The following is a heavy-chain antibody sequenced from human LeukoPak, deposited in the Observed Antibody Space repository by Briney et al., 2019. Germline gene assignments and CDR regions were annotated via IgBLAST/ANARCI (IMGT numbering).Heavy chain of an antibody. CDR3: ARQRGYDSSGYYYAYDAFDI. V-gene: IGHV4-59*08. D-gene: IGHD3-22*01. J-gene: IGHJ3*02. CDR1: GGSISSCY. Sequence: PSETLSLTCTVSGGSISSCYWSWIRQPPGKGLEWIGYIYYSGSTNYNPSLKSRVTISVDTSKNQFSLKLSSVTAADTAVYYCARQRGYDSSGYYYAYDAFDIWGLGTMVTVSS. CDR2: IYYSGST.